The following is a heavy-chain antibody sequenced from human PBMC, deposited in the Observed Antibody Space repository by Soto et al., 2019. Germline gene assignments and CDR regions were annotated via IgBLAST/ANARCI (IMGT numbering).Heavy chain of an antibody. CDR1: GYTLTELS. V-gene: IGHV1-24*01. Sequence: ASVKVSCKVSGYTLTELSMHWVRQAPGKGLEWMGGFGPEDGETIYAQKFQGRVTMTEDTSTDTAYMELSSLRSEDTAVYYCATDRMAAMGYYYYGMDVWGQGTTVTVSS. CDR2: FGPEDGET. D-gene: IGHD2-2*01. J-gene: IGHJ6*02. CDR3: ATDRMAAMGYYYYGMDV.